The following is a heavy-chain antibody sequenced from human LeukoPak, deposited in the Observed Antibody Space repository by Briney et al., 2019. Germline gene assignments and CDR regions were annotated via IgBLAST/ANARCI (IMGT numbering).Heavy chain of an antibody. CDR3: ARLVGASWFDS. Sequence: SQTLSLTCAISGDSVSTNSATWTWLRQCPSRGLEWLGRTYYRSKWYNDYAVSMKSRITINPDTSKNQFSLQLNSVTPEDTAVYYCARLVGASWFDSWGQGTLVTVSS. CDR2: TYYRSKWYN. CDR1: GDSVSTNSAT. J-gene: IGHJ5*01. V-gene: IGHV6-1*01. D-gene: IGHD1-26*01.